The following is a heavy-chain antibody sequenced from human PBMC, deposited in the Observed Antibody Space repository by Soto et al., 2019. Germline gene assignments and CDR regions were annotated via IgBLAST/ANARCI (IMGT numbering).Heavy chain of an antibody. V-gene: IGHV4-31*03. CDR1: GDSISGVASL. Sequence: TLYLPCPVSGDSISGVASLWRWIRQPPGKGLEWIANVYYSGSSYYNPSLKSRLTISVDTTKNQFSLQLKSMTAADTAVYYCAKLSCNSSNCYFPGWFDPWDQGTLVTVSS. CDR3: AKLSCNSSNCYFPGWFDP. CDR2: VYYSGSS. D-gene: IGHD2-2*01. J-gene: IGHJ5*02.